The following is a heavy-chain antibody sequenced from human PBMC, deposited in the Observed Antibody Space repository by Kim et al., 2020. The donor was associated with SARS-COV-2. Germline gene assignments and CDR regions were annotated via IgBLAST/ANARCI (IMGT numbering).Heavy chain of an antibody. CDR3: ARGGAAAGGKYYFDS. CDR1: GFTVSSNH. D-gene: IGHD6-13*01. J-gene: IGHJ4*02. Sequence: GGSLRLSCAASGFTVSSNHMNWVRQAPGMGLEWVSVIFGGGGTYYADSVKGRFTISRDNSKNTLYLQMNSLRTEDTAVYYCARGGAAAGGKYYFDSWGQGTLVTVSS. CDR2: IFGGGGT. V-gene: IGHV3-53*01.